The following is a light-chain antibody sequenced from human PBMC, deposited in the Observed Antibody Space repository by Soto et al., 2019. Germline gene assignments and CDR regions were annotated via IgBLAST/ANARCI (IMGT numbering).Light chain of an antibody. CDR2: DVT. CDR3: SSYTGRSTWV. V-gene: IGLV2-14*01. J-gene: IGLJ3*02. Sequence: QSVLTQPASVSGSPGQSITISCTGTSSDVGGYNYVSWYQQHPGKAPKLMIYDVTNRPSGVSNRFSGSKSGNTASLTISGLQAEDEADYYCSSYTGRSTWVFGGGTKLTVL. CDR1: SSDVGGYNY.